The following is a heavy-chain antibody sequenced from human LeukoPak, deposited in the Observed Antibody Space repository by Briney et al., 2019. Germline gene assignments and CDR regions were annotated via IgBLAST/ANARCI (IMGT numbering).Heavy chain of an antibody. J-gene: IGHJ4*02. Sequence: GGSLRLSCAASGFTFSGSYMTWIRQAPGKGLEWLSYISGTSSDTKYADSVKGRFTISRDNAKNSLYLQMNSLRAEDTAVYYCTRDPRVADYWGQGTLVTVSP. CDR1: GFTFSGSY. CDR2: ISGTSSDT. CDR3: TRDPRVADY. V-gene: IGHV3-11*06. D-gene: IGHD5/OR15-5a*01.